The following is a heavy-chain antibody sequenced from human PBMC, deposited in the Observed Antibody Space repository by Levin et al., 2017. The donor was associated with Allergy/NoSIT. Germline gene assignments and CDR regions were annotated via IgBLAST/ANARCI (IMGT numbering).Heavy chain of an antibody. J-gene: IGHJ6*02. V-gene: IGHV4-4*02. CDR2: IYYSGRT. CDR1: GVSISSSNW. Sequence: SETLSLTCAVSGVSISSSNWWSWVRQSPGKRLEWIGEIYYSGRTNYNPSLSSRVTISVDKSKNQFSLKLTSVTAADTAVYYCAKDRVVGGEWGDHFYGMDVWGQGTTVTVSS. D-gene: IGHD3-16*01. CDR3: AKDRVVGGEWGDHFYGMDV.